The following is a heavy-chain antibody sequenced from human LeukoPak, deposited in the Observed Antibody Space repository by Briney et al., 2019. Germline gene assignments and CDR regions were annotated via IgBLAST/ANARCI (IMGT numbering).Heavy chain of an antibody. D-gene: IGHD3-22*01. V-gene: IGHV3-15*01. CDR2: IKSKTDGGTT. CDR1: EFTFNRYW. CDR3: TTAVYYDSSGYYLGSGYYFDY. J-gene: IGHJ4*02. Sequence: GGSLRLSCAASEFTFNRYWMSWVRQAPGKGLEWVGRIKSKTDGGTTDYAAPVKGRFTISRDDSKNTLYLQMNSLKTEDTAVYYCTTAVYYDSSGYYLGSGYYFDYWGQGTLVTVSS.